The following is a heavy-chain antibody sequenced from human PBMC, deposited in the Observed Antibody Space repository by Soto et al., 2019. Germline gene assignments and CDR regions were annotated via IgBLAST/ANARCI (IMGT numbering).Heavy chain of an antibody. J-gene: IGHJ4*02. CDR3: AGGKGYDFDH. CDR1: GDSVSSNSAT. V-gene: IGHV6-1*01. Sequence: QVQLQQSGPGLVKPSQTLSLTCAISGDSVSSNSATWNWIRQFPSRGLEWLGRTYYRSKWYNDYAVSVKRRITINPDTSKSQFSLQLNSVTPEDTAVYYCAGGKGYDFDHWGQGALVTVSS. D-gene: IGHD5-12*01. CDR2: TYYRSKWYN.